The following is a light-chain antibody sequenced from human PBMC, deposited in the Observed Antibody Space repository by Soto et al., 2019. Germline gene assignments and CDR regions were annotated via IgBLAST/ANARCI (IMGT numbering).Light chain of an antibody. J-gene: IGKJ1*01. CDR1: QSLSSSY. CDR3: QQFGSSPRT. Sequence: EIVLTQSPGTLSLSPGERATLSCRASQSLSSSYLAWYQQKPGQAPRLLIYGASSRATGIPDRFSGSGSGTDFTLTISRLESEDFAVYYCQQFGSSPRTFGQGTKADIK. CDR2: GAS. V-gene: IGKV3-20*01.